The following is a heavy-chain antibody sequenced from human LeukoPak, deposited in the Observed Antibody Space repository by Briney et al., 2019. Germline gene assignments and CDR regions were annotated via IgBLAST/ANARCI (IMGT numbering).Heavy chain of an antibody. CDR2: IRYHGSDK. J-gene: IGHJ4*02. CDR1: GYTFSSYY. CDR3: ARSPTSWYFDY. Sequence: SCKASGYTFSSYYIHWVRQAPGKGLEWVAFIRYHGSDKFYADSVKGRFTISRDNSKNTLYLQMNSLRPEDTSVYYCARSPTSWYFDYWGQGTLVTVSS. D-gene: IGHD2-2*01. V-gene: IGHV3-30*04.